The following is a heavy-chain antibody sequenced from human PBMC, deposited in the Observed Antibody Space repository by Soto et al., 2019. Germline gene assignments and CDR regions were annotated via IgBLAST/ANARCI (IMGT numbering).Heavy chain of an antibody. CDR1: GGSISSLDSY. CDR2: IYYTGST. Sequence: QVQLQESGPGLVKPSQTLSLSCTVSGGSISSLDSYWSWIRQTPGKGLEWIGYIYYTGSTYYNPSLKSRVTISADTSKNQFSLNLASVHVADTAVYYCCRGDYEWDLWGQGTMVTVSS. CDR3: CRGDYEWDL. V-gene: IGHV4-30-4*01. D-gene: IGHD3-22*01. J-gene: IGHJ3*01.